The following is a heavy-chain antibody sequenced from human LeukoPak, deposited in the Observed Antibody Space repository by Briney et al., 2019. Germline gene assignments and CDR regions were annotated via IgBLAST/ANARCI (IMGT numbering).Heavy chain of an antibody. J-gene: IGHJ4*02. V-gene: IGHV5-51*01. Sequence: GESLKISCKGSGYSFTNYWIGWVRQMPGNGLEWMGTIYPGDSDTKYSPSFQGQVTISADKSISTAYLQWSSLKASDTAMYYCARRIAAAGSIGTRYFDYWGQGTLVTVSS. D-gene: IGHD6-13*01. CDR2: IYPGDSDT. CDR3: ARRIAAAGSIGTRYFDY. CDR1: GYSFTNYW.